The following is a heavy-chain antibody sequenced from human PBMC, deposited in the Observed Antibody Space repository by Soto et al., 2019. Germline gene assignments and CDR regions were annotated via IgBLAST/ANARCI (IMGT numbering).Heavy chain of an antibody. V-gene: IGHV1-3*05. Sequence: QVQLVKSGAEEKKPGASVKVSCKASGYTFTSYAMHWMRQAPGQRLEWMGWINAGNGNTKYSQKFQGRVTITRDTSASTAYMELSSLRSEDTGVYYCARGSGYYYWDDYWGQGTLVTVSS. CDR1: GYTFTSYA. CDR2: INAGNGNT. J-gene: IGHJ4*02. D-gene: IGHD3-22*01. CDR3: ARGSGYYYWDDY.